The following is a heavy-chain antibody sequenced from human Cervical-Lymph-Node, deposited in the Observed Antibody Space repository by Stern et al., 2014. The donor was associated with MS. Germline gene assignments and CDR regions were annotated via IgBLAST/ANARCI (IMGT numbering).Heavy chain of an antibody. Sequence: QVQLQQWGAGLLKPSETLSLTCAVYGGSFSGYYWSWIRQPPGKGLEWIGEINHSGSTNYNPSLKSRVTISVDTSKNQFSLKLSSVTAADTAVYYCARGVVAPARLLSSGWYELDYWGQGTLVTVSS. J-gene: IGHJ4*02. CDR1: GGSFSGYY. CDR2: INHSGST. D-gene: IGHD6-19*01. V-gene: IGHV4-34*01. CDR3: ARGVVAPARLLSSGWYELDY.